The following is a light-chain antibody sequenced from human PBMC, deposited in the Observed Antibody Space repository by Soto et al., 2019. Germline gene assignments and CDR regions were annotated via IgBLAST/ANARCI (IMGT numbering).Light chain of an antibody. J-gene: IGKJ1*01. CDR2: DAS. CDR3: QQYKSYSRT. CDR1: QSISTW. V-gene: IGKV1-5*01. Sequence: DIQMTQSPSTLSASVVYRFTITCRASQSISTWLAWYQQKPVKAPKVLIYDASTLQSGVPSRFSGSGSGTEFTLTISSLQPGDFATYYCQQYKSYSRTFGQGTKV.